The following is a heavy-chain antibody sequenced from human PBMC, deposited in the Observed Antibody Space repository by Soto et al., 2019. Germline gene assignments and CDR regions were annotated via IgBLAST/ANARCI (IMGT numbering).Heavy chain of an antibody. V-gene: IGHV3-53*01. J-gene: IGHJ6*02. CDR2: IYSGGST. D-gene: IGHD1-1*01. CDR1: GVTVSRNY. CDR3: ARANGRSYYGMDV. Sequence: PWGSLILSCASSGVTVSRNYMSWVRQAPGKGLEWVSVIYSGGSTYYADSVKGRFTISRDNSKNTLYLQMNSLRAEDTAVYYCARANGRSYYGMDVWGQGTTVTVSS.